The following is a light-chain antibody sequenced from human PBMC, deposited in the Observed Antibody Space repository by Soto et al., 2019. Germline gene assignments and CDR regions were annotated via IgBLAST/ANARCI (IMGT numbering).Light chain of an antibody. J-gene: IGKJ1*01. CDR3: QHYNSSSQT. Sequence: DIQMTQSPSTLSASVGDRVTITCRASHIISTWLDWYQQKPGKAPKLLIYKTSTLESGVPSRFSGSGSGTEFTLTISSLQPDDFATYYCQHYNSSSQTFGQGTKVDIK. V-gene: IGKV1-5*03. CDR2: KTS. CDR1: HIISTW.